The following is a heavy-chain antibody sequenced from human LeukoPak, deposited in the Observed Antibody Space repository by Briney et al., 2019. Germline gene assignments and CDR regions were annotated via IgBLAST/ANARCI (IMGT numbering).Heavy chain of an antibody. J-gene: IGHJ5*02. V-gene: IGHV3-66*01. Sequence: PGGSLRLSCAASGLTVSSNYMSWVRQAPGKSLEWVSVIYRGGPTYYADSVKGRFTISRDNSKNTLYLQMNSLRAEDTAVYYCARDSYVDSEAVRWFDPWGQGTLVTVSS. D-gene: IGHD4-17*01. CDR2: IYRGGPT. CDR1: GLTVSSNY. CDR3: ARDSYVDSEAVRWFDP.